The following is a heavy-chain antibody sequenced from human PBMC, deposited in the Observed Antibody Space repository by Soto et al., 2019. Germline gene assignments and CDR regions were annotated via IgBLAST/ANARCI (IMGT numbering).Heavy chain of an antibody. CDR3: ARVCGGDCHYGMDV. CDR1: GGPISSTGYY. J-gene: IGHJ6*02. V-gene: IGHV4-31*03. D-gene: IGHD2-21*02. Sequence: SETLSLTCTVSGGPISSTGYYWSWIRQHPGKGLEWIGYIYYSGSTYYNPSLKSRVTISVDTSKNQFSLKLSSVTAADTAVYYCARVCGGDCHYGMDVWGQGTTVTVSS. CDR2: IYYSGST.